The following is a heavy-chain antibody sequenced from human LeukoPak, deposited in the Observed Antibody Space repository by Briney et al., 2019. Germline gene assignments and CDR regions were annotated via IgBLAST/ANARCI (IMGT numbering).Heavy chain of an antibody. V-gene: IGHV4-59*01. D-gene: IGHD3-10*01. J-gene: IGHJ4*02. CDR2: IYYSGST. CDR3: ARGPYYGWGSQFDY. Sequence: PSETLSLTCTVSGGSISSYYWSWIPQPPGKGLEWIGYIYYSGSTNYNPSLKSRVTISVDTSKNQFSLKLSSVTAADTAVYYCARGPYYGWGSQFDYWRQGALVTVSS. CDR1: GGSISSYY.